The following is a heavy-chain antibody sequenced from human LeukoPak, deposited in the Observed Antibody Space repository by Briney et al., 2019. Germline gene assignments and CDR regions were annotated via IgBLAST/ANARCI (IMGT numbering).Heavy chain of an antibody. D-gene: IGHD3-22*01. CDR3: ARDRYYDSSGYYYYYGMDV. CDR1: GYTFTSYA. Sequence: ASVKVSCKASGYTFTSYAMHWVRQAPGQRLEWMGWINAGNGNTKYSQKFQGRVTMTTDTSTSTAYMELRSLRSDDTAVYYCARDRYYDSSGYYYYYGMDVWGQGTTVTVSS. J-gene: IGHJ6*02. CDR2: INAGNGNT. V-gene: IGHV1-3*01.